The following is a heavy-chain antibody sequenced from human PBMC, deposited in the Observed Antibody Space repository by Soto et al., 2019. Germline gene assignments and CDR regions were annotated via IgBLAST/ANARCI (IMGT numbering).Heavy chain of an antibody. CDR3: ARGHRIFGVDNAFDI. J-gene: IGHJ3*02. Sequence: QVQLVQSGAEVRKPGSSVRVSCKASGGTFSSFTINWVRQAPGQGLEWMGGIIPVFDAPKYAQKFQGKVTITADESTNTAYMELSSLTSEDTAVYFCARGHRIFGVDNAFDIWGQGTEVIVS. D-gene: IGHD3-3*02. V-gene: IGHV1-69*12. CDR1: GGTFSSFT. CDR2: IIPVFDAP.